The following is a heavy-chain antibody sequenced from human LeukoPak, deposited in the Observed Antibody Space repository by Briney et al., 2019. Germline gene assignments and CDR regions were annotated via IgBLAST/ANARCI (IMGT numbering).Heavy chain of an antibody. J-gene: IGHJ6*02. CDR3: AKDDSSSLGYYYYYGMDV. CDR1: GFIFSNYA. CDR2: IDSTGAYT. D-gene: IGHD6-13*01. V-gene: IGHV3-23*01. Sequence: GGSLRLSCAASGFIFSNYAMSWVRQAPGKGLEWVSAIDSTGAYTWYADSVKGRFTISKDSSKTILYLQMNSLRAEDAAVYFCAKDDSSSLGYYYYYGMDVCGQGTTVTVSS.